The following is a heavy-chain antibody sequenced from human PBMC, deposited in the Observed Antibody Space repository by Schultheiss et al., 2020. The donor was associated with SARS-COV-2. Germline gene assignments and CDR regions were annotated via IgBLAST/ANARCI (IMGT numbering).Heavy chain of an antibody. V-gene: IGHV4-30-4*01. CDR2: ILHTGIT. CDR1: GGSISSGDYY. D-gene: IGHD3-10*01. J-gene: IGHJ4*02. Sequence: SETLSLTCTVSGGSISSGDYYWSWIRQPPGKGLEWIGYILHTGITHYNPSLSSRLTMSIDTSKNQFSLHLTSVTAADTAVYYCARGDYFGSGTRDWGQGTLVTVSS. CDR3: ARGDYFGSGTRD.